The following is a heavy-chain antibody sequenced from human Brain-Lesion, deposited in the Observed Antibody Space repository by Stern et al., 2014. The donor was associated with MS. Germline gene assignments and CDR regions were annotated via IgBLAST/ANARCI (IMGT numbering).Heavy chain of an antibody. CDR2: ISYDGSDT. V-gene: IGHV3-30*18. D-gene: IGHD3-10*01. J-gene: IGHJ4*02. CDR1: GFTLSSYG. Sequence: MQLVDSGGGVVQPGRSRRLTCTVSGFTLSSYGMHWVRQAPGKGLERVSVISYDGSDTYYAESVKGRFTISRDNSKNTLYLEMRSLRPEDTAVYYCVKRGITEVRGVRLGDYWGPGTLVIVSS. CDR3: VKRGITEVRGVRLGDY.